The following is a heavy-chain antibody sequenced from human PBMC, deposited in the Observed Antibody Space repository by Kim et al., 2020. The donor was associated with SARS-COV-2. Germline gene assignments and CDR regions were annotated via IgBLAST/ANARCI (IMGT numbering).Heavy chain of an antibody. V-gene: IGHV1-69*01. CDR3: ATPEVYYYDSSGPFQH. D-gene: IGHD3-22*01. Sequence: QTFQGRVTITADESTSTAYMGLSSLRSEDTAVYYCATPEVYYYDSSGPFQHWGQGTLVTVSS. J-gene: IGHJ1*01.